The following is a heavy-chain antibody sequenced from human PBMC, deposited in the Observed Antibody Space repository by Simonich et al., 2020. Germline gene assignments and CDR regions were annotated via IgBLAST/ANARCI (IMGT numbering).Heavy chain of an antibody. CDR2: ITSSSSYI. D-gene: IGHD2-2*01. CDR3: AGGVYCSSTSCSTYYYYGMDV. V-gene: IGHV3-21*01. CDR1: GFTFSSYS. Sequence: EVQLVESGGGLVKPGGSLRLSCAASGFTFSSYSMNWVRQAPGKGLEWVSSITSSSSYIYYADSVKGRFTISRDNAKNALYLEMNSLRAEDTAVYYCAGGVYCSSTSCSTYYYYGMDVWGQGTTVTV. J-gene: IGHJ6*02.